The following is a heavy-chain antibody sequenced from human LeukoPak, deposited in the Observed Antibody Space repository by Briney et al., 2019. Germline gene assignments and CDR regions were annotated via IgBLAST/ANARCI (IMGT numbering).Heavy chain of an antibody. V-gene: IGHV1-8*01. Sequence: ASVKVSCKASGYTFTTYNINWVRQATGQGLEWMGWMNSNSGNTGYAQKFQGRVTMTRDTSISTAYMELSSLRSEDTAVYYCARLRGEVAAAWGQGTLVTVSS. CDR2: MNSNSGNT. J-gene: IGHJ4*02. D-gene: IGHD2-15*01. CDR3: ARLRGEVAAA. CDR1: GYTFTTYN.